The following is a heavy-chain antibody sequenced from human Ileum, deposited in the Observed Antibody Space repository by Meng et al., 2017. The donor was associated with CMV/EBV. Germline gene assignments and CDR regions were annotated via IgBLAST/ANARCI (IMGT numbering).Heavy chain of an antibody. Sequence: SGFVFTGAWMNWVRQAPGKGLEWVARIQTKSNGGTTDYASFVRGRFTISRDDSIHTLYLQMNSLKTDDTAVYYCTTKHYYGSETYDYWGQGTLVTVSS. CDR3: TTKHYYGSETYDY. CDR2: IQTKSNGGTT. V-gene: IGHV3-15*07. D-gene: IGHD3-10*01. CDR1: GFVFTGAW. J-gene: IGHJ4*02.